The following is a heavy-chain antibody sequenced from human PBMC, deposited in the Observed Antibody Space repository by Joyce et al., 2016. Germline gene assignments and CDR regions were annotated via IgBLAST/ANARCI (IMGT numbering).Heavy chain of an antibody. CDR2: IYYSGTS. D-gene: IGHD3-10*01. J-gene: IGHJ5*02. CDR1: GGSINSTDNY. Sequence: LQLQESGTGLVKSSETLSLTCTVSGGSINSTDNYWDWVRQSPGKGLEWIGLIYYSGTSYYKSSLSGRVTISGATSKNPFYLRLNSITAADTAVYYCARRRPYGSGTYRNDWFDPWGQGIVVTVSS. V-gene: IGHV4-39*01. CDR3: ARRRPYGSGTYRNDWFDP.